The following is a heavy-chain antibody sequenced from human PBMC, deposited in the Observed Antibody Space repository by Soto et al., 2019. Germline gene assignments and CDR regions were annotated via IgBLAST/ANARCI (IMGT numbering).Heavy chain of an antibody. CDR1: WGTFSGYA. J-gene: IGHJ5*02. CDR2: IIPIFGTS. Sequence: SVEVSFKAAWGTFSGYAISWVREATGQGLEWMGGIIPIFGTSNYAQNFQGRVTITADESTSTAYMELSSLRSEDTAVYYCARDSAPNTIFGVVIMTPYNWFDPWGQGTLVTVSS. CDR3: ARDSAPNTIFGVVIMTPYNWFDP. V-gene: IGHV1-69*13. D-gene: IGHD3-3*01.